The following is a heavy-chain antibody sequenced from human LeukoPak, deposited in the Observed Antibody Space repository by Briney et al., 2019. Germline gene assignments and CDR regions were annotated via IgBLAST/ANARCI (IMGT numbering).Heavy chain of an antibody. Sequence: SGGSLRLSCAASRFTFSSYAMHWVRQAPGKGLEWVAVISYDGSNKYYADSVKGRFTISRDNSKNTLYLQMNSLRAEDTAVYYCARARGRYCSSTSCYAPDYWGQGTLVTVSS. D-gene: IGHD2-2*01. V-gene: IGHV3-30-3*01. J-gene: IGHJ4*02. CDR2: ISYDGSNK. CDR3: ARARGRYCSSTSCYAPDY. CDR1: RFTFSSYA.